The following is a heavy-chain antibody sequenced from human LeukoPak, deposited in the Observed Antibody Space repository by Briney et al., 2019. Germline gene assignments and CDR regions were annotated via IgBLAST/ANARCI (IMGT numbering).Heavy chain of an antibody. CDR3: ASSPAGTYTFEY. CDR1: GFTFSDRY. Sequence: PGGSLRLSCAASGFTFSDRYMDWVRQAPGKGLEWVGLSRNKANSYTTEYAASVKGRFTVSRDDSNNSLYLQMNSLKTEDTAVYYCASSPAGTYTFEYWGQGTLVTVSS. J-gene: IGHJ4*02. CDR2: SRNKANSYTT. D-gene: IGHD1-1*01. V-gene: IGHV3-72*01.